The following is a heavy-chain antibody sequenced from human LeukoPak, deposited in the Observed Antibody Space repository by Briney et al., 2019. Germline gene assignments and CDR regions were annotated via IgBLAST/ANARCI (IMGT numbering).Heavy chain of an antibody. CDR3: AKGMYSSSWHNSYYYYMDV. CDR2: ISDSGNT. CDR1: GFTLSSYA. V-gene: IGHV3-23*01. Sequence: GGSLRLSCAASGFTLSSYAMSWVRQAPGKGLEWVSAISDSGNTYHADSVKGRFTISRDNSKNSLYLQMNSLRAEDTALYYCAKGMYSSSWHNSYYYYMDVWGKGTTVTASS. J-gene: IGHJ6*03. D-gene: IGHD6-13*01.